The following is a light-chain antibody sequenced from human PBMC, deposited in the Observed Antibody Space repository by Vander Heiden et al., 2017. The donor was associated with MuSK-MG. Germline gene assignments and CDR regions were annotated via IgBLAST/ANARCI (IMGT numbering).Light chain of an antibody. V-gene: IGKV3-20*01. CDR2: GAS. Sequence: EIVFTQSPRTLPLSPGERATLSCRASQSVSSSYLAWYQQKPGQAPRLLIYGASSRATGIPDRFSGSGSGTDFTLTISRLEPEDFAVYYCQQDGSSPRTFGQGTKVEIK. CDR1: QSVSSSY. J-gene: IGKJ1*01. CDR3: QQDGSSPRT.